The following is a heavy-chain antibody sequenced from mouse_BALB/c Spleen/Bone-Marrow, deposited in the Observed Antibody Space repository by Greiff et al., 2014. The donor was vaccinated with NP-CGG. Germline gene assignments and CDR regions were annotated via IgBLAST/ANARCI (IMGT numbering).Heavy chain of an antibody. CDR1: GFSLTNYG. V-gene: IGHV2-9*02. CDR3: ARITTATGAMDY. CDR2: IWADGST. D-gene: IGHD1-2*01. Sequence: QVQLKESGPGLVAPSQSLSITCTVSGFSLTNYGVHWVRQPPGRGWGGLGVIWADGSTNYNSALMSRLSISKDDSKSQVFFKMNSLQTDDTAMYYCARITTATGAMDYWGQGTSVTVSS. J-gene: IGHJ4*01.